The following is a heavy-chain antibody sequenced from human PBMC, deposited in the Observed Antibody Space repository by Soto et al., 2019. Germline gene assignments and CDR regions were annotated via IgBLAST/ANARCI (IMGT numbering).Heavy chain of an antibody. V-gene: IGHV1-69*02. J-gene: IGHJ6*02. CDR1: GGTFSSYT. D-gene: IGHD3-22*01. CDR3: ARGRGYYDSSGYYYYYYGMDV. CDR2: FIPILGIA. Sequence: SVKVSCKASGGTFSSYTISWVRQAPGQGLEWMGMFIPILGIANYAQNFQGRVTITADKSTSTAYMELSSLRSEDTAVYYCARGRGYYDSSGYYYYYYGMDVWGQGTTVTVSS.